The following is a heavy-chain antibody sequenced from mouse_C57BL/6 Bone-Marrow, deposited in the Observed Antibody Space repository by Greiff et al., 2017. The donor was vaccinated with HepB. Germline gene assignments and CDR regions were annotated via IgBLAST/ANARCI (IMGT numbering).Heavy chain of an antibody. CDR3: ASRYYGSSSYFDY. CDR1: GFTFSSYA. Sequence: EVQGVESGGGLVKPGGSLKLSCAASGFTFSSYAMSWVRQTPEKRLEWVAIISDGGSYTYYPDNVKGRFTISRDNAKNNLYLQMSDLKSEDTAMYYCASRYYGSSSYFDYWGQGTTLTVSS. J-gene: IGHJ2*01. V-gene: IGHV5-4*01. CDR2: ISDGGSYT. D-gene: IGHD1-1*01.